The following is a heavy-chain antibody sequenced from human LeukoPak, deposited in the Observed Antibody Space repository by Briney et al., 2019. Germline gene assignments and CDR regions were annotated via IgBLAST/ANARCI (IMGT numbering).Heavy chain of an antibody. V-gene: IGHV4-38-2*02. CDR2: IYHSGST. CDR1: GYSISSGYY. CDR3: ATSGYDSSGSGWFDP. J-gene: IGHJ5*02. D-gene: IGHD3-22*01. Sequence: PSKTLSLTCTVSGYSISSGYYWGWIRPPPGKGLEWIESIYHSGSTYYNPSLKSRVTISVDTSKNQFSLKLSSVTAADTAVYYCATSGYDSSGSGWFDPWGQGTLVTVSS.